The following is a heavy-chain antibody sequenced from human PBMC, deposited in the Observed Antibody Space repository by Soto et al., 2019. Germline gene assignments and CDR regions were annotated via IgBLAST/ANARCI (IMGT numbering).Heavy chain of an antibody. D-gene: IGHD2-15*01. CDR2: ISSTGRTI. CDR1: GFTFSDYY. CDR3: ARSILGYCSGGTCYDY. Sequence: QVQLVESGGGLVKPGGSLRLSCAASGFTFSDYYMTWVRQAPGKGLEWISYISSTGRTIYYADSVKGRFTISRDNAKNSLYLQVNSLRAEDTAVYYCARSILGYCSGGTCYDYWGQGTLVTVSS. V-gene: IGHV3-11*01. J-gene: IGHJ4*02.